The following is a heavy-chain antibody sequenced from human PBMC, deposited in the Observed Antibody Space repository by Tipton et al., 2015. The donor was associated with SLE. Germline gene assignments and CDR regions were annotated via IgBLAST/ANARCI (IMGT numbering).Heavy chain of an antibody. V-gene: IGHV3-74*01. J-gene: IGHJ6*03. D-gene: IGHD6-25*01. CDR3: ARDRAAQYYSYYYMDV. Sequence: SLRLSCAASGFTFSNAWMSWVRQAPGKGLVWVSRINTDGSSTSYADSVKGQFTISRDNAKNTLYLQMNSLRVEDTAVYYCARDRAAQYYSYYYMDVWGKGTTVTISS. CDR2: INTDGSST. CDR1: GFTFSNAW.